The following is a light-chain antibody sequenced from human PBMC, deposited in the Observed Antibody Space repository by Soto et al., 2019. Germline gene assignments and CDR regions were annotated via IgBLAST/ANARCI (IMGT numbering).Light chain of an antibody. V-gene: IGLV2-8*01. CDR3: SSYADSNSYV. CDR2: EVT. J-gene: IGLJ1*01. Sequence: QSALTQPPSASGSPGQPVTISCTGTSSDVGGYNYVYWYQQHPGKAPKLMIYEVTKRPSGVPDRFSGSKSGNTASLTVSGLQAEDEADYYCSSYADSNSYVFGTGTKVTVL. CDR1: SSDVGGYNY.